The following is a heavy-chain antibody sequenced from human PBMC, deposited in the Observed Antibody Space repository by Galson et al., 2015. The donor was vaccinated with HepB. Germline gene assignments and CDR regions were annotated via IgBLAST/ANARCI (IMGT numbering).Heavy chain of an antibody. CDR1: GFTFSTYW. J-gene: IGHJ4*02. CDR3: ARDKVVGATHFDY. Sequence: SLRLSCAASGFTFSTYWMSWVRQSPGKGLERVANINQDGSEKYYVDSVKGRFTISRDNAKNSLYLQMNSLRAEDTAVYYCARDKVVGATHFDYWGQGTLVTVSS. V-gene: IGHV3-7*03. CDR2: INQDGSEK. D-gene: IGHD1-26*01.